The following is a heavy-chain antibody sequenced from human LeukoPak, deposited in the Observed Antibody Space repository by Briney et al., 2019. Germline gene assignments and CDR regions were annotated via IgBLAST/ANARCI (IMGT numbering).Heavy chain of an antibody. CDR3: VRHPPGTPDAESYCHF. J-gene: IGHJ4*02. V-gene: IGHV3-53*01. CDR1: GFTVTSIH. Sequence: PGGSLCPSFAASGFTVTSIHISWVVQAPGKGLEWVSDIYSGGSTYYADSVKGRFTISRDNSKNTLYLQMNSLRAEDTAVYYCVRHPPGTPDAESYCHFWGQGTLVTVSS. D-gene: IGHD3-10*01. CDR2: IYSGGST.